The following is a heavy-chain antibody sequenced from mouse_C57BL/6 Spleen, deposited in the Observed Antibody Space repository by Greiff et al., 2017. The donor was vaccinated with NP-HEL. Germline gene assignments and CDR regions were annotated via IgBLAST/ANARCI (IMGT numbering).Heavy chain of an antibody. D-gene: IGHD2-2*01. J-gene: IGHJ4*01. CDR1: GYAFTNYL. V-gene: IGHV1-54*01. CDR3: ASYGYEYAMDY. CDR2: INPGSGGT. Sequence: VQLQQSGAELVRPGTSVKVSCKASGYAFTNYLIEWVKQRPGQGLEWIGVINPGSGGTNYNEKFKGKATLTADKSSSTAYMQLSSLTSEDSAVYFCASYGYEYAMDYWGQGTSVTVSS.